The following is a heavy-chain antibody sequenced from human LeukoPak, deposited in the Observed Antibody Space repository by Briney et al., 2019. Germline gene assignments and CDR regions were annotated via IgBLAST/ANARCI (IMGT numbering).Heavy chain of an antibody. V-gene: IGHV4-34*01. D-gene: IGHD6-6*01. CDR3: ARGLGYSSSSHY. CDR1: GGSFSGYY. J-gene: IGHJ4*02. Sequence: SETLSLTCAVYGGSFSGYYWSWIRQPPGKGLEWIGEINHSGSTNYNPSLKSRVTISVDTTKNQFSLKLSSVTAADTAVYYCARGLGYSSSSHYWGQGTLVTVSS. CDR2: INHSGST.